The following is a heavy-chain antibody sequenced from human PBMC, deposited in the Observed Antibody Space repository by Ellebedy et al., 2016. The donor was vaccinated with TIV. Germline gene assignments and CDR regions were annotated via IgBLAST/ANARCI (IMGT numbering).Heavy chain of an antibody. CDR1: GYTFTGYY. CDR2: INPSGGST. V-gene: IGHV1-46*01. D-gene: IGHD6-19*01. Sequence: AASVKVSCKASGYTFTGYYMHWVRQAPGQGLEWMGIINPSGGSTSYAQKFQGRVTMTRDTSTSTVYMELRSLRSDDTAVYYCARVFLAVAGTGHEFDYWGQGTLVTVSS. CDR3: ARVFLAVAGTGHEFDY. J-gene: IGHJ4*02.